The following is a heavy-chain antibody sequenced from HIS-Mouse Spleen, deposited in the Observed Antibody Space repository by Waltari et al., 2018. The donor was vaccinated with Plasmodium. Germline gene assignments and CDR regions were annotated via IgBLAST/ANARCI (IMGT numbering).Heavy chain of an antibody. D-gene: IGHD6-13*01. Sequence: EVQLVESGGGLVQPGGSLRLSCAASGFTVSSYWMSLVRQAPGKGLGWVANINQDGSEKYYVDSVKGRFTISRDNAKNSLYLQMNSLRAEDTAVYYCASSWYWYFDLWGRGTLVTVSS. V-gene: IGHV3-7*01. CDR2: INQDGSEK. J-gene: IGHJ2*01. CDR1: GFTVSSYW. CDR3: ASSWYWYFDL.